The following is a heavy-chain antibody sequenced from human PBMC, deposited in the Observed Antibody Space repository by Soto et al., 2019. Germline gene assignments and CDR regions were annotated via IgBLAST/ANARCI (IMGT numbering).Heavy chain of an antibody. D-gene: IGHD3-22*01. CDR3: ARGGTGAGYYDSSGYYEYNWFDP. CDR2: ISAYNGNT. CDR1: GYTFTSYG. Sequence: QVQLVQSGAEVKKPGASVKVSCKASGYTFTSYGISWVRQAPGQGLEWMGWISAYNGNTNYAQKLQGRVTMTTDTSRSTAYRELRGLRSDDTAVYYCARGGTGAGYYDSSGYYEYNWFDPWGQGTLVTVSS. J-gene: IGHJ5*02. V-gene: IGHV1-18*04.